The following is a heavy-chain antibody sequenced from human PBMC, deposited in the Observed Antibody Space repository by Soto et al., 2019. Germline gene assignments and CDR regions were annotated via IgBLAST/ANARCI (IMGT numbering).Heavy chain of an antibody. Sequence: QVQLVQSGAEVKKPGASVKVSCKASGYTFTGYYMHWVRQAPGQGLEWMGWINPNSGGTNYAQKFQGWVTMNRDTSISTAYMELSRLRSDDTAVYYCARAAGYSSGWYKYWGQGTLVTVSS. CDR2: INPNSGGT. J-gene: IGHJ4*02. CDR1: GYTFTGYY. D-gene: IGHD6-19*01. CDR3: ARAAGYSSGWYKY. V-gene: IGHV1-2*04.